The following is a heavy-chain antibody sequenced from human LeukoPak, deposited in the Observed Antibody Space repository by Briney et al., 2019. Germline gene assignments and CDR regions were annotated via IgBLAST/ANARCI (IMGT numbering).Heavy chain of an antibody. D-gene: IGHD3-10*01. CDR3: AGGLSPSDFDY. CDR1: GGSFSGYY. CDR2: INHSGST. V-gene: IGHV4-34*01. J-gene: IGHJ4*02. Sequence: PSETLSLTCAVYGGSFSGYYWSWIRQPPGKGLEWIGEINHSGSTNYNPSLKSRVTISVDTSKNQFSLKLSSVTAADTAVYYCAGGLSPSDFDYWGQGTLVTVSS.